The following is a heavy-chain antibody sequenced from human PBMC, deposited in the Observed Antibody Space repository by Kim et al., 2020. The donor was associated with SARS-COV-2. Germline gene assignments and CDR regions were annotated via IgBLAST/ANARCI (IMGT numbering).Heavy chain of an antibody. Sequence: SETLSLTCTVSGGSISTFYWSWIRQPPGKGLEWIGYIYYSGNTNYNPSLKSRVTISVDTSENQFSLRLTSVTAADTAVYYCARGGRYQNFDYWGQGTLVTVSS. V-gene: IGHV4-59*13. CDR1: GGSISTFY. CDR2: IYYSGNT. CDR3: ARGGRYQNFDY. J-gene: IGHJ4*02. D-gene: IGHD2-2*01.